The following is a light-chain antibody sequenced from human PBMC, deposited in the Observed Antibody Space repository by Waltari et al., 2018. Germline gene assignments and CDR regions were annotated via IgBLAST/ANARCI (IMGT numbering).Light chain of an antibody. Sequence: QSALIQPAPVSGSPGQSITISCSGSSSDVGGSRSVSWYQQHPGKAPRMIIFDVFNRPSGVSLRFSGSKSGSTASLTISDLQTEDEADYYCGSYSTNTLPWIFGGGTKVTVL. CDR1: SSDVGGSRS. V-gene: IGLV2-14*01. CDR2: DVF. CDR3: GSYSTNTLPWI. J-gene: IGLJ2*01.